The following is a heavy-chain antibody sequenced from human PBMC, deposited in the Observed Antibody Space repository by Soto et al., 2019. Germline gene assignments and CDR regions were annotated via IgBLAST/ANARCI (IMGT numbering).Heavy chain of an antibody. CDR2: MSYDGGEI. J-gene: IGHJ4*02. CDR1: GFTFSGYG. D-gene: IGHD3-9*01. V-gene: IGHV3-30*19. CDR3: AKGVGILTGRNVFHY. Sequence: GGSLRLSCAASGFTFSGYGMHWVRQAPGKGLEWVAVMSYDGGEINYGDSVKGRFTISRDNFKNTLYLQMDGLRVEDTAVYYCAKGVGILTGRNVFHYWGQGTLVTVSS.